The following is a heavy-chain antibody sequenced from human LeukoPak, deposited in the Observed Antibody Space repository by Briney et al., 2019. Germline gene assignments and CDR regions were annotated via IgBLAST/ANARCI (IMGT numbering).Heavy chain of an antibody. Sequence: SETLSLTCAVYGGSFSGYYWSWIRQPPGKGLEWIGEINHSGSTNYNPSLKSRVTISVDTSKNQFSLKLSSVTAADTAVYYCARVYNWNDGYYMDVWSKGTTVTVSS. V-gene: IGHV4-34*01. CDR3: ARVYNWNDGYYMDV. J-gene: IGHJ6*03. D-gene: IGHD1-1*01. CDR2: INHSGST. CDR1: GGSFSGYY.